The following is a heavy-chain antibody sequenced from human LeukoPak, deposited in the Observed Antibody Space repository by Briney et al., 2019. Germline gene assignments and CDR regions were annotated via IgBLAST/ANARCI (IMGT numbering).Heavy chain of an antibody. J-gene: IGHJ4*02. D-gene: IGHD6-13*01. V-gene: IGHV1-69*13. CDR3: ARDWQQLVSGAID. Sequence: SVKVSCKASGGTFSSYAISWVRQAPGQGLEWMGGIIPIFGTANYAQKFQGRVTITADEPTSTAYMELSSLRSEDTAVYYCARDWQQLVSGAIDRGQGTLVTVSS. CDR1: GGTFSSYA. CDR2: IIPIFGTA.